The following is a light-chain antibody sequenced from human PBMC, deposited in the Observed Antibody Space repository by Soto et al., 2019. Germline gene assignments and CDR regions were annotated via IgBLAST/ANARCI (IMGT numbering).Light chain of an antibody. V-gene: IGKV1-5*03. CDR2: MAS. Sequence: DIQLTQSPSTLSASVGDRVIITCRASQTIGTWLAWYQERPGKATKLLIYMASTLERGVPSRFSGSGSGTEFTLSISNLQPEDFATYYCHLYNTYSPTLGQGTKLDI. CDR1: QTIGTW. J-gene: IGKJ2*01. CDR3: HLYNTYSPT.